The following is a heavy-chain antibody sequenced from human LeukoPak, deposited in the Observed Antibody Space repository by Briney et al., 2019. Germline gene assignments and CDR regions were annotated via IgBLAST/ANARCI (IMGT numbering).Heavy chain of an antibody. Sequence: ASVKVSCKASGYIFISYYMNWVRQAPGQGLEWMGIINPSGGSTSYAQKFQGRVTMTRDTSTSTVYMELYSLRSEDTAIYYCARGYSDFDYWGQGTLVTVSS. D-gene: IGHD2-15*01. CDR1: GYIFISYY. CDR3: ARGYSDFDY. CDR2: INPSGGST. J-gene: IGHJ4*02. V-gene: IGHV1-46*01.